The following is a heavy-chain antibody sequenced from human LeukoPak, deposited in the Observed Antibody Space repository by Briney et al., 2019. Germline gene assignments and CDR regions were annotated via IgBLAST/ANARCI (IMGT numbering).Heavy chain of an antibody. J-gene: IGHJ4*02. CDR3: ARGVEPLAANTLAY. D-gene: IGHD1-14*01. CDR2: LYSDGNT. CDR1: GFTVSSNY. V-gene: IGHV3-53*01. Sequence: PGGSLRLSCAASGFTVSSNYMIWVRQAPGKGLEWVSVLYSDGNTKYADSVQGRFTISRDNSKNTLYLEMNSLSPDDTAVYYCARGVEPLAANTLAYWGQGTLVTVSS.